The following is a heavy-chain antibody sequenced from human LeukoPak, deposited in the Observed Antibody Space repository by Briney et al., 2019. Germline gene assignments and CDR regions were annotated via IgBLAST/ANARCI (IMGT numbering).Heavy chain of an antibody. Sequence: SETLSLTCTVSGASISNYYWSWIRQTPEKGLEWMGHIHTSGASRYYPSLESRLTLSIDTSRNHLSLKLSSVTAADTAVYYCARHGRRDGYNSRWFDPWGQGTLVTVSS. CDR2: IHTSGAS. V-gene: IGHV4-4*09. D-gene: IGHD5-24*01. CDR1: GASISNYY. J-gene: IGHJ5*02. CDR3: ARHGRRDGYNSRWFDP.